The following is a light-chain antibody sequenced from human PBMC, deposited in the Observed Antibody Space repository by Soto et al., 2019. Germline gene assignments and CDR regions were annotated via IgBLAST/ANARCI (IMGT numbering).Light chain of an antibody. CDR1: QSISSW. CDR2: DAS. V-gene: IGKV1-5*01. J-gene: IGKJ1*01. Sequence: DIQMTHSPATLSASVGDRVTITCLASQSISSWLAWYQQKPGKAPKLLIFDASSLESGVPSRFSGSGSGTEFTLTISSLQPDDFATYYCQKYNSYSRTFGQGTKVDIK. CDR3: QKYNSYSRT.